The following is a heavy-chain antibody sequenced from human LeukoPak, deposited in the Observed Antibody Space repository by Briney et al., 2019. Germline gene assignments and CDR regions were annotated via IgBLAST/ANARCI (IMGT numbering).Heavy chain of an antibody. D-gene: IGHD6-6*01. CDR3: AKDLRGFYSSSSRYYGMDV. Sequence: PGRSLRLSCAASGFTFSSYAMHWVRQAPGKGLEWVAVISYDGSNKYYADSVKGRFTISRDNSKNTLYLQMNSLRAEDTAVYYCAKDLRGFYSSSSRYYGMDVWGQGTTVTVSS. J-gene: IGHJ6*02. CDR2: ISYDGSNK. CDR1: GFTFSSYA. V-gene: IGHV3-30*04.